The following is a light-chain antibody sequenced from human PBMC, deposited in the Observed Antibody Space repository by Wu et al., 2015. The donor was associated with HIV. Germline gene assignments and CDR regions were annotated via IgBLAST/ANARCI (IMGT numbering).Light chain of an antibody. V-gene: IGKV3-20*01. CDR2: GAS. CDR3: QQYVRSSWT. Sequence: PGERATLSCRASQSVSINYLAWYQQKPGQAPRLLIYGASIRATGIPDRFSGSGSGTDFTLTISRLEPEDSAVYYCQQYVRSSWTFGQGTTVEIK. J-gene: IGKJ1*01. CDR1: QSVSINY.